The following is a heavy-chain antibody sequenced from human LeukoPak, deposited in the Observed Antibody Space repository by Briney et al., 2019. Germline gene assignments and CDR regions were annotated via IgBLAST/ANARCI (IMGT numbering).Heavy chain of an antibody. CDR2: ISGGGGST. CDR1: GFTLSSYA. CDR3: ASQFPDIVVVVTAPPDFDF. D-gene: IGHD2-15*01. Sequence: QTGGSLRLSCAASGFTLSSYAMTWVRQAPGKGLEWVSAISGGGGSTFYADSVKGRFTISRDNSKNTLYLQMNSLRAEDTAIYYWASQFPDIVVVVTAPPDFDFWGQGTLVTVSS. J-gene: IGHJ4*02. V-gene: IGHV3-23*01.